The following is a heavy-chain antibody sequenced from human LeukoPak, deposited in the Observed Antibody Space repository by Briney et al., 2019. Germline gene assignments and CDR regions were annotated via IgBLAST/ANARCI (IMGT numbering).Heavy chain of an antibody. D-gene: IGHD2-21*02. Sequence: PSETLSLTCTVSGDSVSNDKYYWGWIRQPPGKGLEWIGSIYYSGSTYYNPSLKSRVTISVDTSKNQFSLKLSSVTAADTAVYYCAREMRVTAVAFDIWGQGTMVTVSS. CDR1: GDSVSNDKYY. V-gene: IGHV4-39*07. J-gene: IGHJ3*02. CDR3: AREMRVTAVAFDI. CDR2: IYYSGST.